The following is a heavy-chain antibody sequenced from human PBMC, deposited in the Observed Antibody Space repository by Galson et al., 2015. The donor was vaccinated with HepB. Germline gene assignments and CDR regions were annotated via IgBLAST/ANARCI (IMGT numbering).Heavy chain of an antibody. D-gene: IGHD4-17*01. V-gene: IGHV4-59*01. CDR1: GGSISSYY. J-gene: IGHJ6*02. CDR2: IYYSGST. Sequence: SETLSLTCTVSGGSISSYYWSWIRQPPWKGLEWIGYIYYSGSTNYNPSLKSRVTISVDTSKNQFSLKLSSVTAADTAVYYCAGYGIYYYYGMDVWGQGTTVTVSS. CDR3: AGYGIYYYYGMDV.